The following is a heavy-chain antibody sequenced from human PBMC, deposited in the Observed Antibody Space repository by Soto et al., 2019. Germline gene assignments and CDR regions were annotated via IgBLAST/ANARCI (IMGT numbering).Heavy chain of an antibody. J-gene: IGHJ5*02. Sequence: GGALRLSCEGSGFSFDSNGLHWGRQAPGKGLEWVALISSDGSDSRYGTSVQDRLTVSRDYSKSSLYLQMTSLRGEDTAVYNCARRTSMVREGYNWCYPWGQGTLVTVSS. CDR1: GFSFDSNG. D-gene: IGHD3-10*01. CDR3: ARRTSMVREGYNWCYP. V-gene: IGHV3-30*03. CDR2: ISSDGSDS.